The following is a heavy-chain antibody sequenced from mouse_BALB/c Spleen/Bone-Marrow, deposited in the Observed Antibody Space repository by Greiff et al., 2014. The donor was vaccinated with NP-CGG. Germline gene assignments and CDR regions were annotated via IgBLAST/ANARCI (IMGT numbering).Heavy chain of an antibody. CDR2: IWAGGST. CDR1: GSSLTSYG. Sequence: QVQLQQSGPGLVAPSQSLSITCTVSGSSLTSYGVHWVRQPPGKGLEWLGVIWAGGSTNYNSALMSRLSISKDNSKSQVFLKMNSLQTDDTAMYYCAREGGYYYGSRVAWFAYWGQGTLVTVSA. D-gene: IGHD1-1*01. J-gene: IGHJ3*01. CDR3: AREGGYYYGSRVAWFAY. V-gene: IGHV2-9*02.